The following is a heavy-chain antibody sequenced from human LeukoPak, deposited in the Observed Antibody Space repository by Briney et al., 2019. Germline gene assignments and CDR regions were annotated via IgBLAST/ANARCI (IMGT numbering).Heavy chain of an antibody. J-gene: IGHJ6*02. CDR1: GGTLSSYA. V-gene: IGHV1-69*04. CDR3: AREEGSLVPAAIYYYYGMDV. D-gene: IGHD2-2*01. CDR2: IIPILGIA. Sequence: SVKVSCKASGGTLSSYAISWVRQAPGQGLEWMGRIIPILGIANYARKFQGRVTITADKSTSTAYMELSSLRSEDTAVYYCAREEGSLVPAAIYYYYGMDVWGQGTTVTVSS.